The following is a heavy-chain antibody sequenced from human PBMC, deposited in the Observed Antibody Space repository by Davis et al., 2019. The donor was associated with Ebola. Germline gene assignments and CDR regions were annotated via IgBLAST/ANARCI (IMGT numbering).Heavy chain of an antibody. Sequence: GESLEISCAASGFTFSSYGMHWVRQAPGKGLEWVAVIWYDGSNKYYADSVKGRFTISRDNSKNTLYLQMNSLRAEDTAVYYCARGALALDYWGQGTLVTVSS. CDR2: IWYDGSNK. V-gene: IGHV3-33*01. CDR3: ARGALALDY. J-gene: IGHJ4*02. CDR1: GFTFSSYG.